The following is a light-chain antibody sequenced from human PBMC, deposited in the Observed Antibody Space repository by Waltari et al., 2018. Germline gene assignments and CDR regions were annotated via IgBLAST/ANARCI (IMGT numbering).Light chain of an antibody. Sequence: QSALTQPASVSGSTGKSITITCTGTSSDVGAFNFVPWYQEHPGKAPKLLIYDVVNRPSGVSNRFSGSKSGNTASLTISGLQAEYEADYYCTSYTTGSTLVVFGGGTKLTVL. CDR1: SSDVGAFNF. V-gene: IGLV2-14*03. J-gene: IGLJ3*02. CDR3: TSYTTGSTLVV. CDR2: DVV.